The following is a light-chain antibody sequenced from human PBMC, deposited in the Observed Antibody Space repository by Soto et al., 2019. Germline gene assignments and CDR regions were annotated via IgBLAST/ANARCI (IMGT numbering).Light chain of an antibody. J-gene: IGKJ1*01. Sequence: ENVLTQSPGTLSLSPGERATLSCRASQSVASSSLAWYQQKPGQTPRLLLYGASSRATGISDRFSGSGSGTDFTLTISRLEPEDFAVHYCQQYGSPPWTFGQGTKVEIK. CDR3: QQYGSPPWT. CDR2: GAS. CDR1: QSVASSS. V-gene: IGKV3-20*01.